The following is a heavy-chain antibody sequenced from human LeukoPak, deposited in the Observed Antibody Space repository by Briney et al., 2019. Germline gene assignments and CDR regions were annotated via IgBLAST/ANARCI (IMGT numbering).Heavy chain of an antibody. CDR2: IYYSGST. CDR1: LGSISSTAYY. D-gene: IGHD4-17*01. V-gene: IGHV4-39*07. Sequence: PSETLSLTCTVSLGSISSTAYYWGWIRQPPGKGLEWIGSIYYSGSTYYNPSLKSRVTISVDTSKNQFSLKLSSVTAADTAVYYCASPDYGDSVSWGQGTLVTVSS. CDR3: ASPDYGDSVS. J-gene: IGHJ4*02.